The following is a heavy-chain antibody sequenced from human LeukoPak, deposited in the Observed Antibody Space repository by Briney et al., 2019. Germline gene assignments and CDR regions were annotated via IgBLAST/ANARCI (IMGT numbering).Heavy chain of an antibody. V-gene: IGHV3-7*01. CDR1: GFTFSSYW. J-gene: IGHJ4*02. CDR3: ARDFQSSY. Sequence: GGSLRLSCAASGFTFSSYWMIWVRQAPGKGLEWVANIKEDGREKNYVDSVIGRFTISRDNAKNSLYLQMNSLRAEDTAVYYCARDFQSSYWGQGTLVTVSS. CDR2: IKEDGREK.